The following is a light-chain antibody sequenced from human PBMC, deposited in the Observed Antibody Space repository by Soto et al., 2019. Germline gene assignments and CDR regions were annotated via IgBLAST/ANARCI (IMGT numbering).Light chain of an antibody. J-gene: IGKJ4*01. V-gene: IGKV3-11*01. CDR3: RQRRNWVS. CDR2: DAS. CDR1: QSVSTS. Sequence: DLTQSPATLSLSPRDRASLSGRASQSVSTSLAGYQQKPCQAPRLLIDDASNRATVIPARFSGSGSGTDFTLTISSREPEDSAVYFCRQRRNWVSFGGGTKVEFK.